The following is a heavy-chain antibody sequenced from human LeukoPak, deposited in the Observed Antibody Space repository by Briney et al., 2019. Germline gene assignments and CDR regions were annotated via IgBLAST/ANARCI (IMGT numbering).Heavy chain of an antibody. J-gene: IGHJ4*02. CDR1: GGSISSYY. CDR3: ARDRITMVRGVRGPEAHWFDY. CDR2: IYYSGST. V-gene: IGHV4-59*01. Sequence: PSETLSLTCTVSGGSISSYYWSWIRQPPGKGLEWIGYIYYSGSTNYNPSLKSRVTISVDTSKYQFSLKLSSVTAADTAVYYCARDRITMVRGVRGPEAHWFDYWGQGTLVTVSS. D-gene: IGHD3-10*01.